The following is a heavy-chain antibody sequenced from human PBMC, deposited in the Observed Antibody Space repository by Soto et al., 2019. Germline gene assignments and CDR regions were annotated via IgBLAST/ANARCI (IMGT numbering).Heavy chain of an antibody. Sequence: GGSLRLSCAASGFTFSSYAMSWVRQAPGKGLEWVSGITGSGGSTYYADSVKGRFTISRDNSKNTLYLQMNSLRAEDTAVYYCAKASWELYYFDYWGQGTLVTVSS. D-gene: IGHD1-7*01. CDR1: GFTFSSYA. V-gene: IGHV3-23*01. J-gene: IGHJ4*02. CDR3: AKASWELYYFDY. CDR2: ITGSGGST.